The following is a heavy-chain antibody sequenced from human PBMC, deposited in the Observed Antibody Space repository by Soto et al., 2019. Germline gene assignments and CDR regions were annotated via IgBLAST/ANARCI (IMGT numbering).Heavy chain of an antibody. D-gene: IGHD6-19*01. CDR3: ARQRIYSSGWYQRSYYFDY. Sequence: QVQLQQWGAGLLKPSETLSLTCAVYGGSFSGYYWSWIRQPPGKGLEWMGEINHSGSTNYNPSLTRRVTISVATSKNQFPLKLSSVTAADTAVYYCARQRIYSSGWYQRSYYFDYWGQGTLVTVSS. V-gene: IGHV4-34*01. J-gene: IGHJ4*02. CDR2: INHSGST. CDR1: GGSFSGYY.